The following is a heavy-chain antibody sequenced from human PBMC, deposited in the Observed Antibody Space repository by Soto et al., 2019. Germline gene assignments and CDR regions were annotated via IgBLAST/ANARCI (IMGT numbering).Heavy chain of an antibody. D-gene: IGHD3-10*01. CDR1: GYPFTTYY. J-gene: IGHJ4*02. CDR3: ATDDYGIFPY. V-gene: IGHV1-2*02. Sequence: HVQLVQSGTEVKKPGASVRVSCMVSGYPFTTYYIHWVRQAPGQGLEWMGWIDPRGGGTVYEQKFQGRVTMTRDTSISTVYMDLRGLTSDDTALYYCATDDYGIFPYWGQGSLVTASS. CDR2: IDPRGGGT.